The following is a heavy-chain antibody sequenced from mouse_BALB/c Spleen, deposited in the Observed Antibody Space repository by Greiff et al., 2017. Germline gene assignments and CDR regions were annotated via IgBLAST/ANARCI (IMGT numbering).Heavy chain of an antibody. CDR3: ARDGYDGNFDY. D-gene: IGHD2-2*01. J-gene: IGHJ2*01. CDR2: IYPGDGST. CDR1: GYTFTSYY. Sequence: VQLQQSGPELVKPGASVKMSCKASGYTFTSYYIHWVKQRPGQGLEWIGWIYPGDGSTKYNEKFKGKTTLTADKSSSTAYMLLSSLTSEDSAIYFCARDGYDGNFDYWGQGTTLTVSS. V-gene: IGHV1S56*01.